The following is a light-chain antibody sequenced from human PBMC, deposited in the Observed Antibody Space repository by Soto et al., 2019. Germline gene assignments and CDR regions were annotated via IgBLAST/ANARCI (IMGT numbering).Light chain of an antibody. Sequence: QSALTQPASVSGSPGQSITISCTGTSSDVGGYNYVSWYQQHPGKAPKLVIYDVSNRPSGVSNRFSGSKSGNTASLTISGLQDEDEADYYCSSYTSSSTLLYVFGPGTKLTVL. CDR1: SSDVGGYNY. V-gene: IGLV2-14*01. CDR2: DVS. J-gene: IGLJ1*01. CDR3: SSYTSSSTLLYV.